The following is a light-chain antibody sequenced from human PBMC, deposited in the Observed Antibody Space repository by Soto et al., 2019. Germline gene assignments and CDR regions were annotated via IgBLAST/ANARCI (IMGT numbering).Light chain of an antibody. CDR1: QSVSIY. Sequence: EMVLAQSPATLSLSPGERATLSCRASQSVSIYLAWYQQKPGQAPRLLIYDASNRATGIPARFSGSGSGTDFTLTISSLEPEHFAVYYCQQRSNWPLLTFGGGTKVEIK. J-gene: IGKJ4*01. CDR3: QQRSNWPLLT. V-gene: IGKV3-11*01. CDR2: DAS.